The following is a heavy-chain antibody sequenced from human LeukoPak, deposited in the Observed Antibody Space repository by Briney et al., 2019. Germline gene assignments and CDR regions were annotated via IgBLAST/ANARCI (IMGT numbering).Heavy chain of an antibody. CDR1: GASINSSGYY. Sequence: SETLSLTCTVSGASINSSGYYWGWIREPPGKGLEWIGSHYYSGSTYYNPSLKSRVTISVDTSKNHFSLKLNSVTAADTAVYYCARHRAGYHLDWWGQGTLVTVSS. D-gene: IGHD3-9*01. CDR3: ARHRAGYHLDW. J-gene: IGHJ4*02. CDR2: HYYSGST. V-gene: IGHV4-39*01.